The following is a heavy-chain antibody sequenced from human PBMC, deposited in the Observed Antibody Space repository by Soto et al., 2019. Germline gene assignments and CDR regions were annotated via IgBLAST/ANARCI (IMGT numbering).Heavy chain of an antibody. D-gene: IGHD5-12*01. CDR3: ARSGEWLRFGIDY. Sequence: SETLSLTCTVSGGSISSGDYYWSWIRQPPGKGLEWIGYIYYSGSTNYNPSLKSRVTISVDTSKNQFSLKLSSVTAADTAVYYCARSGEWLRFGIDYWGQGTLVTVSS. CDR2: IYYSGST. V-gene: IGHV4-30-4*01. J-gene: IGHJ4*02. CDR1: GGSISSGDYY.